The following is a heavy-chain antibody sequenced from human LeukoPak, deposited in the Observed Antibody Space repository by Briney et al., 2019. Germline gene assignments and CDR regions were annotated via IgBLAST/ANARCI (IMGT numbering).Heavy chain of an antibody. CDR1: GYTFTSYD. J-gene: IGHJ6*02. D-gene: IGHD2-2*02. Sequence: ASVKVSCKASGYTFTSYDINWVRQANGQGLEWMGWMNPNCGNTGYARKFQGRVTMTRNTSISTAYMELSSLRSEDTAVYYCARGGGCSITSCYTRVGYYYYYGMDVWGQGTTVTVSS. CDR2: MNPNCGNT. CDR3: ARGGGCSITSCYTRVGYYYYYGMDV. V-gene: IGHV1-8*01.